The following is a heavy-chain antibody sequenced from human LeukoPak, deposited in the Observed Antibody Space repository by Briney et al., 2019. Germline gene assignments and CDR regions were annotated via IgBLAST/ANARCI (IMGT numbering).Heavy chain of an antibody. CDR1: GYTFTTYY. J-gene: IGHJ3*02. CDR3: VRALWSGVDGLDI. Sequence: ASVKVSCKASGYTFTTYYMHWVRQAPGQGLEWMGIINPSGGYTNYARKFQGRVSMTRDTSTSTVYMELSSLRSEDTAMYYCVRALWSGVDGLDIWGQGTMVTVSS. CDR2: INPSGGYT. V-gene: IGHV1-46*01. D-gene: IGHD3-10*01.